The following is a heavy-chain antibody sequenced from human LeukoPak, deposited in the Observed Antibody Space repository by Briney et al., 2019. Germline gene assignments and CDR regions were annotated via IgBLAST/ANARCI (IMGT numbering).Heavy chain of an antibody. Sequence: SETLSLTXAVSGYSISSGYYWGWIRQPPGKGLEWTGTIYHIGRTYYNPSLKSRVTISVDMYKNQFSLKLSSVTAADTAVYYCARRATVVTAGWYYFDYWGQGTLVTVSS. J-gene: IGHJ4*02. V-gene: IGHV4-38-2*01. CDR3: ARRATVVTAGWYYFDY. D-gene: IGHD4-23*01. CDR1: GYSISSGYY. CDR2: IYHIGRT.